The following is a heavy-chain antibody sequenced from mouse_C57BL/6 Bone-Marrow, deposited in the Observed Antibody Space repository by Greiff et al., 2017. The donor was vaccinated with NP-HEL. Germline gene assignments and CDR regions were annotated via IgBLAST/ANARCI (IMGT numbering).Heavy chain of an antibody. D-gene: IGHD1-1*01. Sequence: QVQLQQSGPELVKPGASVKLSCKASGYTFTSYDINWVKQRPGQGLEWIGWIYPRDGSTKYNEKFKGKATLTVDTSSSTAYMELHSLTSEDSAVYFCAREGIYYFGSSYVPYAMDYWGQGTSVTVSS. CDR3: AREGIYYFGSSYVPYAMDY. CDR1: GYTFTSYD. CDR2: IYPRDGST. V-gene: IGHV1-85*01. J-gene: IGHJ4*01.